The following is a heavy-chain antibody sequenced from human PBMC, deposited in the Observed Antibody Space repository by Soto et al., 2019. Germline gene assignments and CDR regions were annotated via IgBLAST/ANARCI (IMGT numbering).Heavy chain of an antibody. V-gene: IGHV3-74*01. CDR1: GFTFSSSW. J-gene: IGHJ4*02. Sequence: GGSLRLSCAASGFTFSSSWMHWVRQAPEKGLVWVSRINIDGSSTNYADSVKGRFTISRDNAKNTLYLQMDSLRAEDTAVYYCARGNIAVAVRGLFDYWGQGTLVTVSS. CDR2: INIDGSST. CDR3: ARGNIAVAVRGLFDY. D-gene: IGHD6-19*01.